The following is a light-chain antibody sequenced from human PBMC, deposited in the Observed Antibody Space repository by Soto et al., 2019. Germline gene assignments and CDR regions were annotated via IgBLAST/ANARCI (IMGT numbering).Light chain of an antibody. Sequence: DIVMTQSPDSLAVSLGERATINCKSSQSVLYSSNNKNYLAWYQQKPGQPPKLLIYWASTRESGVPDRFSGSGSGTDFTLTISSLQAEDVAVYYCQQYYSTFHTFGGGTKVEIK. CDR3: QQYYSTFHT. J-gene: IGKJ4*01. CDR1: QSVLYSSNNKNY. CDR2: WAS. V-gene: IGKV4-1*01.